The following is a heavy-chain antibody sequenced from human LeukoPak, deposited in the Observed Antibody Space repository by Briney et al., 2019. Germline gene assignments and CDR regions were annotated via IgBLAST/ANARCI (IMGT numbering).Heavy chain of an antibody. CDR3: TREAGYFVS. Sequence: SQTLSLTCVISGDSVSSNSAAWSWSRQSPSRGLEWLGRTYYRSNWHSDYALSVTSRITINPDTSKNQMSLQLNSVTPEDTAVYFCTREAGYFVSWGQGTLVTVPS. CDR2: TYYRSNWHS. CDR1: GDSVSSNSAA. D-gene: IGHD6-25*01. V-gene: IGHV6-1*01. J-gene: IGHJ4*02.